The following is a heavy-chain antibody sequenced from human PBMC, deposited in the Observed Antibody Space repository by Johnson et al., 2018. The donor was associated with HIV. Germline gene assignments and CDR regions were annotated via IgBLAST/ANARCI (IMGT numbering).Heavy chain of an antibody. CDR2: ISWNSGSI. J-gene: IGHJ3*02. Sequence: VQLVESGGGVVRPGGSLRLSCAASGFTFDDYAMHWVRQAPGKGLEWVSGISWNSGSIGYAESVQGRFTISRDNAKNSLYLQMNSLRAEDTAFDYCAKDRGYFSSTSCLWDAFDIWGQGTMVTVSS. V-gene: IGHV3-9*01. D-gene: IGHD2-2*01. CDR1: GFTFDDYA. CDR3: AKDRGYFSSTSCLWDAFDI.